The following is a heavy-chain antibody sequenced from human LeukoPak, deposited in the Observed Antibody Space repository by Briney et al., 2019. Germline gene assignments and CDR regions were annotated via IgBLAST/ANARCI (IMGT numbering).Heavy chain of an antibody. Sequence: GGSLRLSCAASGFTFSSYGMHWVRQAPGKGLEWVAFIRYDGSNKYYADSVKGRFTISRDNSKNTLYLQMNSLRAEDTAVYYCARDQDSSGWYRGDAFDIWGQGTMVTVSS. CDR3: ARDQDSSGWYRGDAFDI. J-gene: IGHJ3*02. CDR2: IRYDGSNK. V-gene: IGHV3-30*02. D-gene: IGHD6-19*01. CDR1: GFTFSSYG.